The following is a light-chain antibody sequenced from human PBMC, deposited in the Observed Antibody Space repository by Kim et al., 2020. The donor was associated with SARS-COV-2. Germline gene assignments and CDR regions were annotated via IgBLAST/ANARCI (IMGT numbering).Light chain of an antibody. CDR1: SSNIGSNY. CDR2: RNN. CDR3: AAWDDSLSVPYV. J-gene: IGLJ1*01. Sequence: ELTQPPSASGTPGQRVTISCSGSSSNIGSNYVYWYQQLPGAAPKLLISRNNQRPSGVPDRFSGSKSGTSASLAISGLRSGDEADYYCAAWDDSLSVPYVFGTGTRSPS. V-gene: IGLV1-47*01.